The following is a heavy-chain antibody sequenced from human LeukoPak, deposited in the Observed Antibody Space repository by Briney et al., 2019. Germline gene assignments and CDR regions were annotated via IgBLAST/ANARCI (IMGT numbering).Heavy chain of an antibody. D-gene: IGHD2-15*01. CDR1: GFTFSQYC. CDR3: AGGWWTYWYGMGG. V-gene: IGHV3-7*03. J-gene: IGHJ6*04. Sequence: GGSLRLSCVASGFTFSQYCMTWVCHAPGAGLERVPNIQRDGSDSNNANPVKGRFTISTDNTTNSLYLQMNSLRAEETVIYGCAGGWWTYWYGMGGWGKGTTVIAS. CDR2: IQRDGSDS.